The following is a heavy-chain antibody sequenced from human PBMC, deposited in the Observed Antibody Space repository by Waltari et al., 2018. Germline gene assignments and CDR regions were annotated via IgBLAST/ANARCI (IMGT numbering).Heavy chain of an antibody. V-gene: IGHV4-59*01. CDR2: RYYRGST. CDR1: GGSISSYY. Sequence: QVQLQESGPGLLTPSETLSLTCTVSGGSISSYYWSWIRQPPGKGLEWIGYRYYRGSTNYTPAVKSRVTISVDTSNNQFSLKLSSVTAADTAVYYCARDYLAVAGTGWIDPWGQGTLVTVSS. D-gene: IGHD6-19*01. J-gene: IGHJ5*02. CDR3: ARDYLAVAGTGWIDP.